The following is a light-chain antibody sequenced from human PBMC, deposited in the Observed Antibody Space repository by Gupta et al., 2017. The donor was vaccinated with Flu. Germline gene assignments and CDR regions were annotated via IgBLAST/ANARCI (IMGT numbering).Light chain of an antibody. CDR3: QAWDSSTGV. Sequence: SYELTQPPSVSVSPGQTARLSCSGHRLGDEYAWWYQQKPGQSPGLVIYQDNKRPSGIPERFSGSSAGNKVTLTISGTQAMDEADYYCQAWDSSTGVFGGGTKLTVL. CDR2: QDN. CDR1: RLGDEY. J-gene: IGLJ2*01. V-gene: IGLV3-1*01.